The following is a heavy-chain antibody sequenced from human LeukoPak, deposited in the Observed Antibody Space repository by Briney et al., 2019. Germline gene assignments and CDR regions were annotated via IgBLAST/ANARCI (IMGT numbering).Heavy chain of an antibody. CDR1: GFTFSSYS. D-gene: IGHD2-15*01. V-gene: IGHV3-48*04. J-gene: IGHJ3*02. CDR2: ISSSSSTI. CDR3: AKEFQGYCSGGSCPGDAFDI. Sequence: PGGSLRLSCAASGFTFSSYSMNWVRQAPGKGLEWVSYISSSSSTIYYADSVKGRFTISRDNAKNSLYLQMNSLRAEDTAVYYCAKEFQGYCSGGSCPGDAFDIWGQGTMVTVSS.